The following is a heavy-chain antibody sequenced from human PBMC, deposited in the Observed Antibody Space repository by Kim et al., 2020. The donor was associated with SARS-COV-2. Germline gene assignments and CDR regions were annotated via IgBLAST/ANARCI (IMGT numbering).Heavy chain of an antibody. J-gene: IGHJ6*02. CDR3: ARDHGWELPRDYYYYGMDV. CDR1: GYTFTSYG. CDR2: ISAYNGNT. D-gene: IGHD1-26*01. Sequence: ASVKVSCKASGYTFTSYGISWVRQAPGQGLEWMGWISAYNGNTNYAQKLQGRVTMTTDTSTSTAYMELRSLRSDDTAVYYCARDHGWELPRDYYYYGMDVWGQGTTVTVSS. V-gene: IGHV1-18*01.